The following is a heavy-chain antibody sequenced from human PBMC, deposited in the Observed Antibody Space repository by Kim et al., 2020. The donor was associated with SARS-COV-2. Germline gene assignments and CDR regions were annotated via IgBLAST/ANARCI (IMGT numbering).Heavy chain of an antibody. CDR1: GGSISSSSYY. Sequence: SETLSLTCTVSGGSISSSSYYWGWIRQPPGKGLEWIGSIYYSGSTYYNPSLKSRVTISVDTSKNQFSLKLSSVTAADTAVYYCASSGPYGSGSYGNYYYYYGMDVWGQGTTVTVSS. V-gene: IGHV4-39*01. D-gene: IGHD3-10*01. J-gene: IGHJ6*02. CDR3: ASSGPYGSGSYGNYYYYYGMDV. CDR2: IYYSGST.